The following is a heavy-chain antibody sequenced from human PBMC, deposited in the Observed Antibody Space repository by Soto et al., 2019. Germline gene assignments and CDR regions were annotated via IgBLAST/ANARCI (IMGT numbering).Heavy chain of an antibody. CDR1: GGTFSSYA. CDR2: IIPIFGTA. D-gene: IGHD6-19*01. Sequence: GASVKVSCKASGGTFSSYAISWVRQAPGQGLEWMGGIIPIFGTANYAQKFQGRVTITADESTSTAYMGLSSLRSEDTAVYYCARQVESSGWYSVYWGQGTLVTVSS. J-gene: IGHJ4*02. CDR3: ARQVESSGWYSVY. V-gene: IGHV1-69*13.